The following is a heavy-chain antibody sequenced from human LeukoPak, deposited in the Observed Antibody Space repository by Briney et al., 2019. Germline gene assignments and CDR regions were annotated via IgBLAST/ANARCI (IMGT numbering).Heavy chain of an antibody. D-gene: IGHD6-13*01. V-gene: IGHV5-51*01. J-gene: IGHJ4*02. CDR1: GYGFTTYW. CDR2: IYPDDSDT. Sequence: GESLKISCKGSGYGFTTYWIGWVRQMPGKALEWMGIIYPDDSDTVYSPSFQGQVTISADKSISTAYLQWSSLKASDTAVYYCARRFSSNWYYFDYWGQGTLVTVSS. CDR3: ARRFSSNWYYFDY.